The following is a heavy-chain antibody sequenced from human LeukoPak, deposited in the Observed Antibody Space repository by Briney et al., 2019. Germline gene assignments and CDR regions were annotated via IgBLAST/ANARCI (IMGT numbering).Heavy chain of an antibody. CDR3: AKSLRPGSILDFDN. Sequence: SQTLSLTCAISGDTVSTNSGVWNWIRQSPSRGLEWLGGTYYRSKWYDDYAVSVRSRITINPDTSKNQFSLQLTSVTPEDTAVYYCAKSLRPGSILDFDNWGQGTLVTVSS. D-gene: IGHD2-2*01. CDR1: GDTVSTNSGV. V-gene: IGHV6-1*01. J-gene: IGHJ4*02. CDR2: TYYRSKWYD.